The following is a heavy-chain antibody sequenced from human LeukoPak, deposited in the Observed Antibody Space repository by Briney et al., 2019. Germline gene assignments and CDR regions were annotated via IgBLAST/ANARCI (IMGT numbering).Heavy chain of an antibody. CDR3: ARVPETLHYYYYYYMDV. J-gene: IGHJ6*03. CDR1: GYTFTSYG. V-gene: IGHV1-18*01. CDR2: ISAYNGNT. Sequence: GASVKVSCKASGYTFTSYGISWVRQAPGQRLEWMGWISAYNGNTNYAQKLQGRVTMTTDTSTSTAYMELRSLRSDDTAVYYCARVPETLHYYYYYYMDVWGKGTTVTISS.